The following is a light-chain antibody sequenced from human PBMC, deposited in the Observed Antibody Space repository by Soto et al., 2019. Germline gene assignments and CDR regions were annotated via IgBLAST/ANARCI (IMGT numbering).Light chain of an antibody. CDR3: SSYASSSSLL. J-gene: IGLJ2*01. Sequence: QSALTQPASVSGSPGQSITISCTGTSSDVGGYNYVSWYQQHPGKAPNLMIYDVNNRPSGVSNRFSGSKSGNTASLTISGLQAEDEADYYCSSYASSSSLLFGGGTQLTVL. CDR1: SSDVGGYNY. V-gene: IGLV2-14*03. CDR2: DVN.